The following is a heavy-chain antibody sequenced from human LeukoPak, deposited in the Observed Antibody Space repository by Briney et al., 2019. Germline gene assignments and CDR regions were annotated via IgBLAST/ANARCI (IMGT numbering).Heavy chain of an antibody. D-gene: IGHD5-18*01. Sequence: GASVKVSCKASGYTFTGYYMHWVRQAPGQGLEWMRWINPNSGGTNYAQKFQGRVTMTRDTSISTAYMELSRLRSDDTAVYYCARVQYSYGTGYMDVWGKGTTVTVSS. V-gene: IGHV1-2*02. CDR2: INPNSGGT. CDR1: GYTFTGYY. J-gene: IGHJ6*03. CDR3: ARVQYSYGTGYMDV.